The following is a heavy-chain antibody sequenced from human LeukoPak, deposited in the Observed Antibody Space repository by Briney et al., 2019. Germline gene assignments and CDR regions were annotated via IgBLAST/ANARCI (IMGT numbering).Heavy chain of an antibody. CDR1: GYTFTSYG. CDR2: ISAYNGNT. CDR3: ARGGLRYSDWLLHAFDI. D-gene: IGHD3-9*01. J-gene: IGHJ3*02. V-gene: IGHV1-18*01. Sequence: ASVKVSCKASGYTFTSYGISWVRQAPGQGLEWMGWISAYNGNTNYAQKLQGRVTMTTDTSTSTAYMELRSLRSDDTAVYYCARGGLRYSDWLLHAFDIWGQGTMVTVSS.